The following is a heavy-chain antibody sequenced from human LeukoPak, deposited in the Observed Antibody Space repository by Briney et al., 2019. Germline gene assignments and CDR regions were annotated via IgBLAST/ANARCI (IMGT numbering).Heavy chain of an antibody. J-gene: IGHJ4*02. CDR3: ARAPGPELRYFDWLLDRAIEPFDY. CDR1: GGSISSYY. Sequence: SETLSLTCTVSGGSISSYYWSWIRQPPGKGLEWIGYIYYSGSTNCNPSLKSRVPISVDTSKNQFSLKLSSVTAADTAVYYCARAPGPELRYFDWLLDRAIEPFDYWGQGTLVTVSS. CDR2: IYYSGST. V-gene: IGHV4-59*01. D-gene: IGHD3-9*01.